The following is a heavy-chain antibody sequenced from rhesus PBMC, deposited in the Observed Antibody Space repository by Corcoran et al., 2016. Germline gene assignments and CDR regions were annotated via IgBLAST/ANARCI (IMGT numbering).Heavy chain of an antibody. J-gene: IGHJ4*01. V-gene: IGHV4S2*01. CDR3: ATSYRD. CDR1: GASISSNY. Sequence: QVQLQESGPGLVKPSETLPLTCAVSGASISSNYWSWIRTAPGKGLEWLGRIYDSVGSTNYNPSLNSRVSISMDTSKNQFSLKLNSVTASDTAIYYCATSYRDWGQGLLVTVSS. CDR2: IYDSVGST. D-gene: IGHD4-29*01.